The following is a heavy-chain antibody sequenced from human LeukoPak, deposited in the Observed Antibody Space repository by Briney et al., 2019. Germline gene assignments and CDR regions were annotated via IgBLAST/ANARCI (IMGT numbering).Heavy chain of an antibody. V-gene: IGHV4-34*01. Sequence: SETLSLTCAVYGVSFNDFYWSWIRQPPGGDLEWIGVIHHSGSIKFKPSLRSRVTISMDTPNNQFSLKLRSVTAADTAVYYCARNYYDDNDHLFDPWGQGTLVTVSS. J-gene: IGHJ5*02. D-gene: IGHD3-22*01. CDR1: GVSFNDFY. CDR2: IHHSGSI. CDR3: ARNYYDDNDHLFDP.